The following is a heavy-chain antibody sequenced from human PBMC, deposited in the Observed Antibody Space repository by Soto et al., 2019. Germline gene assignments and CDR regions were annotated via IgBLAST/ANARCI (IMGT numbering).Heavy chain of an antibody. CDR3: ARWVVTATNYYYGMDV. D-gene: IGHD2-21*02. J-gene: IGHJ6*02. Sequence: PGESLKICCKGSGYSFTSYWIGWVRQMPGKGLEWMGIIYPGDSDTRYSPSFQGQVTISADKSISTAYLQWSSLKASDTAMYYCARWVVTATNYYYGMDVWGQGTTVTVSS. CDR1: GYSFTSYW. V-gene: IGHV5-51*01. CDR2: IYPGDSDT.